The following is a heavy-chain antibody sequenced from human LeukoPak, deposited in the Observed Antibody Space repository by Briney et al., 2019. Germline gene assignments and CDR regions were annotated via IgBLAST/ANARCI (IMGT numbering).Heavy chain of an antibody. CDR1: GFTFSSYS. Sequence: RSGGSLRLSCAASGFTFSSYSMNWVRQAPGKGLEWVSSISSSSSYIYYADSVKGRFTISRDNAKNSLYLQMNSLRAEDTAVYYCARDWARGVGATSDYWGQGTLVTVSS. D-gene: IGHD1-26*01. V-gene: IGHV3-21*01. CDR3: ARDWARGVGATSDY. J-gene: IGHJ4*02. CDR2: ISSSSSYI.